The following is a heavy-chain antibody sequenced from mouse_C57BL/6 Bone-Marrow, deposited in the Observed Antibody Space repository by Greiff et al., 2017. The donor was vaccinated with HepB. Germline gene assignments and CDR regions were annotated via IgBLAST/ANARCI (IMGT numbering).Heavy chain of an antibody. CDR2: IWTGGGT. V-gene: IGHV2-9-1*01. CDR3: ARGVYGYDDYYAMDY. CDR1: GFSLTSDA. Sequence: VKLMESGPGLVAPSQSLSITCTVSGFSLTSDAISWVRQPPGKGLEWLGVIWTGGGTNYNSALKSRLSISKDNSKSKVFLKMNSLQTADTARYYCARGVYGYDDYYAMDYWGQGTSVTVSS. J-gene: IGHJ4*01. D-gene: IGHD2-2*01.